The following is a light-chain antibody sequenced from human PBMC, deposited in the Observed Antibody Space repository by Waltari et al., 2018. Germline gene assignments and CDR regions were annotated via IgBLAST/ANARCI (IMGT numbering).Light chain of an antibody. V-gene: IGKV1-5*03. CDR2: KAS. J-gene: IGKJ1*01. CDR3: QQFDTYPCT. Sequence: DIQLPQSPSTLSASVGDRVTITCRASQAIGTWLAWYQQKPGKAPKLLVYKASRLQSGVPSRFSGSGSGAEFTRTITSLQPEDFATFYCQQFDTYPCTFGQGTKVDIK. CDR1: QAIGTW.